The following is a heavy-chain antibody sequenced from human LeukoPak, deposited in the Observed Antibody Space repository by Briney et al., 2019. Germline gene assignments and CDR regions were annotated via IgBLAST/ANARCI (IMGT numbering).Heavy chain of an antibody. CDR1: GFTFDDYA. V-gene: IGHV3-9*01. J-gene: IGHJ4*02. CDR3: ATTGNDY. D-gene: IGHD2-8*02. Sequence: PGGSLRLSCAASGFTFDDYAMHWVRQAPGKGLEWVSGISWNSGSIGYADSVKGRFTISRDNAKSSLYLQMNSLRAEDTALYYCATTGNDYWGQGTLVTVSS. CDR2: ISWNSGSI.